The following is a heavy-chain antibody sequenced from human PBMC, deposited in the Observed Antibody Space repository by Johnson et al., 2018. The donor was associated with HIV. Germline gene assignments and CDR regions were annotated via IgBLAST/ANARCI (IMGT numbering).Heavy chain of an antibody. CDR3: ATLGVVIATRDAFDI. V-gene: IGHV3-7*03. CDR1: GFTFNNYG. CDR2: IKQDGSEK. J-gene: IGHJ3*02. Sequence: VLLVESGGGVVQPGRSLRLSCAASGFTFNNYGMSWVRQAPGKGLEWVANIKQDGSEKYYVDSVKGRFTISRDNAKNSFYLQMNSLKIEDTAVYYCATLGVVIATRDAFDIWGQGTLVTVSS. D-gene: IGHD2-21*01.